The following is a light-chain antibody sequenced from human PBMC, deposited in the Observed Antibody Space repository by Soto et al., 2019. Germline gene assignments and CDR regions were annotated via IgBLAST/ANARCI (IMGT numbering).Light chain of an antibody. J-gene: IGKJ4*01. V-gene: IGKV1D-13*01. Sequence: AIQLTQSPSSLSASVGDRVTMSCRASQGISNALAWYQQKPGKAPELLVHDASILQSGVPSRFTASGSGIDFTRPIADLKLEAFAHYYGHHFSKSPLTFGGGTKVQIK. CDR2: DAS. CDR3: HHFSKSPLT. CDR1: QGISNA.